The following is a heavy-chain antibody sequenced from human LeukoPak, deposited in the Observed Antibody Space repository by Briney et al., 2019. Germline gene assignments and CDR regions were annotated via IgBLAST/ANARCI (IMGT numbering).Heavy chain of an antibody. CDR3: ARVGTYYYDSRHYGAFDI. V-gene: IGHV4-59*01. Sequence: PSETLSLTCTVSGGSISNYYWSWIRQPPGKGLEWIGYIYYSGSTNYNPSLKSRVTISVDTSKNQFSLKLSSVTAADTAVYYCARVGTYYYDSRHYGAFDIRGQGTMVTVSS. CDR1: GGSISNYY. CDR2: IYYSGST. D-gene: IGHD3-22*01. J-gene: IGHJ3*02.